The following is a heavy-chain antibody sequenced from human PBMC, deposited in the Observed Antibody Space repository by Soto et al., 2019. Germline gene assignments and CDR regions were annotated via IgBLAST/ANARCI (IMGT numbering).Heavy chain of an antibody. J-gene: IGHJ4*02. D-gene: IGHD6-19*01. CDR3: ARTTVAGIRGSFDF. V-gene: IGHV5-51*01. CDR2: VYPGDSDT. CDR1: GYDFTTVW. Sequence: PGESLKISCQGSGYDFTTVWIGWVRQMPGKGLECLGIVYPGDSDTRYSPSFQGQVTISADKSINTAYLHFSSLKASDTAIYYCARTTVAGIRGSFDFWGQGTLVTV.